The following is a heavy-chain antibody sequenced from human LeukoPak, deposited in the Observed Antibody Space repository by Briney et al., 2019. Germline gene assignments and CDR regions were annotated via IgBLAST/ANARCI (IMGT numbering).Heavy chain of an antibody. V-gene: IGHV4-34*01. J-gene: IGHJ4*02. CDR3: TRAYYYDSNGYYLGVYYLDY. D-gene: IGHD3-22*01. CDR1: GGSFSGYY. CDR2: INHSGST. Sequence: SETLSLTCAVYGGSFSGYYWSWIRQPPGKGLEWIGEINHSGSTNYNPSLKSRVTISVDTSKNQFSLKLSSVTAADTAVYYCTRAYYYDSNGYYLGVYYLDYWGQGTLVTVSS.